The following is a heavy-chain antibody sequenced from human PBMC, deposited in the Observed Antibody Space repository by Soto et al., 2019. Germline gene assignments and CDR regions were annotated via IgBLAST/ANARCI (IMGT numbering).Heavy chain of an antibody. CDR1: GFTFSSYA. D-gene: IGHD7-27*01. CDR3: ARGHREREKLGRLDY. Sequence: GGSLRLSCAASGFTFSSYAMHWVRQAPGKGLEWVAVISYDGSNKYYADSVKGRFTISRDNSKNTLYLQMNSLRAEDTAVYYCARGHREREKLGRLDYWGQGTLVTVSS. J-gene: IGHJ4*02. CDR2: ISYDGSNK. V-gene: IGHV3-30*04.